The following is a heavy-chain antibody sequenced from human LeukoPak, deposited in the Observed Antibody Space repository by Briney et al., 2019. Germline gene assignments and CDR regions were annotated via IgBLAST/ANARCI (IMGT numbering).Heavy chain of an antibody. CDR1: GFTFSSYA. CDR2: ISSSGSTI. V-gene: IGHV3-48*04. D-gene: IGHD3-10*01. CDR3: ARAPADYYGSGSYFVS. J-gene: IGHJ4*02. Sequence: GGSLRLSCAASGFTFSSYAMSWVRQAPGKGLEWVSYISSSGSTIYYADSVKGRFTISRDNAKNSLYLQMNSLRAEDTAVYYCARAPADYYGSGSYFVSWGQGTLVTVSS.